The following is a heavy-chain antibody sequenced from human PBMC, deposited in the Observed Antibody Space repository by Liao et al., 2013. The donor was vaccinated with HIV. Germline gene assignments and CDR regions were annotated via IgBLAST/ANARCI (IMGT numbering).Heavy chain of an antibody. Sequence: QVQLQESGPGLVKPSETLSLTCTVSGGSISSYHWSWIRQPAGKGLEWIGRIYTSGSTNCNPSLKSRVTMSVDTSKNEISLKVSSVTAADTAVYYCARVNSSGWYGSYWYFDLWAVAPWSLSPQ. CDR2: IYTSGST. D-gene: IGHD6-19*01. J-gene: IGHJ2*01. V-gene: IGHV4-4*07. CDR1: GGSISSYH. CDR3: ARVNSSGWYGSYWYFDL.